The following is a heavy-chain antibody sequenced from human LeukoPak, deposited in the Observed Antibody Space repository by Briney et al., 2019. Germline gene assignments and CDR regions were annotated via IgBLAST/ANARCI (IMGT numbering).Heavy chain of an antibody. J-gene: IGHJ4*02. V-gene: IGHV1-69*02. CDR2: IIPILGIA. Sequence: SVKVSCKASGGTFSSYTISWVRQAPGQGLEWMGRIIPILGIANYAQKFQGRVTITADKSTSTAYMELSSLRSEDTAVYYCASRGYSYGQTIDYWGQGTLVTVSS. CDR3: ASRGYSYGQTIDY. CDR1: GGTFSSYT. D-gene: IGHD5-18*01.